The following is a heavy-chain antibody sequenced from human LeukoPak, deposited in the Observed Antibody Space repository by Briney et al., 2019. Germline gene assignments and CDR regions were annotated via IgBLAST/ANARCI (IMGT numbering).Heavy chain of an antibody. CDR2: ITPSGNST. CDR3: ARDLAAGDY. J-gene: IGHJ4*02. Sequence: ASVKVSCKASGYTFTSYYMHWVRQAPGQGLEWMGIITPSGNSTNYAQKFQGRVTMTRDMSTSTVYMELSSLRSEDTAVYYCARDLAAGDYWGQGTLVAVSS. V-gene: IGHV1-46*01. D-gene: IGHD6-13*01. CDR1: GYTFTSYY.